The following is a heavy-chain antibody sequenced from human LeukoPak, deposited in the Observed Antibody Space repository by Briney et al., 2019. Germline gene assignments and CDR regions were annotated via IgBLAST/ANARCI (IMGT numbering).Heavy chain of an antibody. CDR2: INHSGGT. Sequence: SETLSLTCTVSGGSISSSSYYWGWIRQPPGKGLEWIGEINHSGGTNYNPSLKSRVTISVDTSKNQFSLKLSSVTAADTAVYYCARGLTLRYFDWAPYYFDYWGQGTLVTVSS. CDR1: GGSISSSSYY. CDR3: ARGLTLRYFDWAPYYFDY. V-gene: IGHV4-39*07. D-gene: IGHD3-9*01. J-gene: IGHJ4*02.